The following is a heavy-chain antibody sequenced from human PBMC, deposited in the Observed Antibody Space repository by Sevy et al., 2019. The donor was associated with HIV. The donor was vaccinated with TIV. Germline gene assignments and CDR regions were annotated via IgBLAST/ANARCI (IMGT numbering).Heavy chain of an antibody. V-gene: IGHV4-30-4*01. D-gene: IGHD3-3*02. CDR1: GGSISSGDYN. CDR3: ARESTFGLIKG. J-gene: IGHJ4*02. CDR2: IYYSGST. Sequence: SETLSLTCTVSGGSISSGDYNWSWIRQPPGKGLEWIGYIYYSGSTYYNPSLKSRVTISVDTSKNQFSLKLSSVTAADTAVYDCARESTFGLIKGWGQGTLVTVSS.